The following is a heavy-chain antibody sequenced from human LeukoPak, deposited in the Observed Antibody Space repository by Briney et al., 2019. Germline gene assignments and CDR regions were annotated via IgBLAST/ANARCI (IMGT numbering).Heavy chain of an antibody. J-gene: IGHJ4*02. CDR3: ARGFNTGLITPFDY. CDR1: GFTFSSYS. CDR2: ISSSSSTI. D-gene: IGHD3-10*01. Sequence: GGSLRLSCAASGFTFSSYSMNWVRQAPGKGLEWVSYISSSSSTIYYADSVRGRFTISRDNTKNSLYLQMSSLRAEDTALYYCARGFNTGLITPFDYWGQGTLVTVSS. V-gene: IGHV3-48*04.